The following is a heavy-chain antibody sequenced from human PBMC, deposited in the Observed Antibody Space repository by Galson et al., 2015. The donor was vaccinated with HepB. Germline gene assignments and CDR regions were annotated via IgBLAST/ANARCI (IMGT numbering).Heavy chain of an antibody. CDR1: GFTFSSYA. V-gene: IGHV3-30-3*01. D-gene: IGHD6-19*01. CDR2: ISYDGSNK. Sequence: LRLSCAASGFTFSSYAMHWVRQAPGKGLEWVAVISYDGSNKYYADSVKGRFTISRDNSKNTLYLQMNSLRAEDTAVYYCARDSPRYVAVAGMEICDYWGQGTLVTVSS. CDR3: ARDSPRYVAVAGMEICDY. J-gene: IGHJ4*02.